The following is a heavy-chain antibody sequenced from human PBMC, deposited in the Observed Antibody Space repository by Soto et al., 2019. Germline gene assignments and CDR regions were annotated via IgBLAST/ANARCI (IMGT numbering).Heavy chain of an antibody. D-gene: IGHD1-26*01. V-gene: IGHV3-7*03. Sequence: GGSLRLSCAASGFTFSDYWMNWVRQAPGKGLEWVANIKQDGSEKNYVDSVKGRFTISRDNAKNSLYLQMNSLRADDTAVYYCAAWGSWGQGTLVTVSS. CDR1: GFTFSDYW. CDR2: IKQDGSEK. CDR3: AAWGS. J-gene: IGHJ4*02.